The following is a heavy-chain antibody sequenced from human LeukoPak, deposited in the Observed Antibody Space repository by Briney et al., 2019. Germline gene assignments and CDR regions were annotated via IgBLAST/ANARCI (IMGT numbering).Heavy chain of an antibody. CDR2: INSDGSST. CDR1: GFTFSSYW. Sequence: PGGSLRLSCAASGFTFSSYWMHWVRQAPGKGLVWVSRINSDGSSTSYADSVKGRFTISRDNAKNTLYLQMNSLRAEDTAVYYCARMRASSSWYWIRLDYWGQGTLVTVSS. D-gene: IGHD6-13*01. CDR3: ARMRASSSWYWIRLDY. V-gene: IGHV3-74*01. J-gene: IGHJ4*02.